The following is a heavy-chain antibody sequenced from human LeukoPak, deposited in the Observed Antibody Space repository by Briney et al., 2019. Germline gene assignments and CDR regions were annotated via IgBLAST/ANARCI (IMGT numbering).Heavy chain of an antibody. V-gene: IGHV3-11*06. CDR1: GFTFSDYY. CDR3: ARDRGGSSWYEY. D-gene: IGHD6-13*01. CDR2: ISSSSSYT. J-gene: IGHJ4*02. Sequence: GGSLRLSCAASGFTFSDYYMSWIRQAPGKGLEWVSYISSSSSYTNYADSVKGRFTISRDNAKNSLYLQMNSLRAEDTAVYYCARDRGGSSWYEYWGQGTLVTVSS.